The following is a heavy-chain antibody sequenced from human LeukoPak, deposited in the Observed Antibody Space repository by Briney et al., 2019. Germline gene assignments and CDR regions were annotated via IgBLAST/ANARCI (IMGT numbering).Heavy chain of an antibody. D-gene: IGHD6-13*01. CDR1: GFTFRSYA. CDR3: ARAKQLVRGDY. Sequence: PGGSLRLSCAASGFTFRSYAMHWVRQAPGKGLEWVAVISYDGSNKYYADSVKGRFTISRDNSKNTLYLQMNSLRAEDTAVYYCARAKQLVRGDYWGQGTLVTVSS. J-gene: IGHJ4*02. CDR2: ISYDGSNK. V-gene: IGHV3-30-3*01.